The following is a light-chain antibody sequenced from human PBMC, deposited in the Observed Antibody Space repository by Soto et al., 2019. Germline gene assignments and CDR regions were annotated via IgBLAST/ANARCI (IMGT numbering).Light chain of an antibody. CDR2: AAS. CDR3: QQYNSYS. V-gene: IGKV1-17*01. J-gene: IGKJ1*01. CDR1: QVIRND. Sequence: DIRMTQSPSTLSGSLGDRVTITCRAIQVIRNDLGWYQQKPGKAPKRLIYAASSLQSGVPSRFSGSGSGTEFTLTISSLQPDDFATYYCQQYNSYSFGQGTKVDI.